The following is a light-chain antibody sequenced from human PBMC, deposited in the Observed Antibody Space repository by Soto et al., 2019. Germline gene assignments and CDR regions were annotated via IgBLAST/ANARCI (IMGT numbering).Light chain of an antibody. CDR3: QQYYSTPYT. V-gene: IGKV4-1*01. CDR1: QSVLYSSNNKNY. J-gene: IGKJ2*01. CDR2: WAS. Sequence: DIVMTQSPDSLAVSLGERATINRKSSQSVLYSSNNKNYLAWYQQKPGQPPNLLIYWASTRESGVPDRFSGSGSGTDFTLTISSLQAEDVAVYYCQQYYSTPYTFGQGTKLEIK.